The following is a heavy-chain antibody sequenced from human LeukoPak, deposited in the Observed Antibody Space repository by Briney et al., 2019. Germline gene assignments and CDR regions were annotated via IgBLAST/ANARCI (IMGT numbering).Heavy chain of an antibody. CDR2: ISYDGSNK. J-gene: IGHJ6*04. Sequence: PGGSLRLSCAASGFTFSSYGMHWVRQAPGKGLEWVAVISYDGSNKCYADSVKGRFTISRDNAKNSLYLQMNSLRAEDTAVYYCAELGITMIGGVWGKGTTVTTSS. CDR1: GFTFSSYG. V-gene: IGHV3-30*18. D-gene: IGHD3-10*02. CDR3: AELGITMIGGV.